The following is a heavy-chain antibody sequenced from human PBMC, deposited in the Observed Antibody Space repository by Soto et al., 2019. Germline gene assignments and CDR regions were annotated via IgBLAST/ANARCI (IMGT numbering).Heavy chain of an antibody. J-gene: IGHJ4*02. CDR1: GGSISSYY. CDR3: ATQGYCSGGSCYSRLPLN. CDR2: IYYSGST. Sequence: PSETLSLTCTVSGGSISSYYWSWIRQPPGKGLEWIGYIYYSGSTNYNPSLKSRVTISVDTSKNQFSLKLSSVTAADTAVYYCATQGYCSGGSCYSRLPLNWGQGTLVTISS. D-gene: IGHD2-15*01. V-gene: IGHV4-59*01.